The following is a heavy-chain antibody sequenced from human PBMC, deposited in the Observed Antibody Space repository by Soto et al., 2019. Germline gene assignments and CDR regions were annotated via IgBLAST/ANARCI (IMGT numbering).Heavy chain of an antibody. CDR2: IIPILGIA. CDR1: GGTFSSYT. V-gene: IGHV1-69*02. Sequence: QVQLVQSGAEVKKPGSSVKVSCKASGGTFSSYTISWVRQAPGPGLEWMGRIIPILGIANYAQKFQGRVTITADKSTSTAYMELSSLRSEDTAVYYCARLANYCSSTSCYGLDYWGQGTLVTVSS. CDR3: ARLANYCSSTSCYGLDY. D-gene: IGHD2-2*01. J-gene: IGHJ4*02.